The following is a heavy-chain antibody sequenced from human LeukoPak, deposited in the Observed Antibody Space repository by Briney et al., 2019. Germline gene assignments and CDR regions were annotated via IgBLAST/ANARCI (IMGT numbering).Heavy chain of an antibody. J-gene: IGHJ4*02. CDR2: ISGDGGRT. V-gene: IGHV3-43*02. CDR1: GFTFDDYV. CDR3: AKFGGSDWSRGPYFDY. D-gene: IGHD6-19*01. Sequence: GGSLRLSCAASGFTFDDYVMHWVRQAPGKGLEWVSLISGDGGRTYYADSVKGRFTISGDNSKNSLYLQMNSLRTEDTVLYYCAKFGGSDWSRGPYFDYWGQGTLVTVSS.